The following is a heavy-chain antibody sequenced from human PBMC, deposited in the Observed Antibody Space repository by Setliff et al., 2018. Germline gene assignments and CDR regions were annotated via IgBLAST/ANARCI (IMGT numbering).Heavy chain of an antibody. D-gene: IGHD2-15*01. Sequence: PGGSLRLSCAASGFTFSTYWMTWVRQAPGKGLECVANIKKDGSETHYVDSVKGRFIISRDNAKDSLYLQMNSLRGEDTAVYYCASFYCSGGRCYSGPLGYWGQGTLVTVSS. J-gene: IGHJ4*02. CDR1: GFTFSTYW. V-gene: IGHV3-7*01. CDR2: IKKDGSET. CDR3: ASFYCSGGRCYSGPLGY.